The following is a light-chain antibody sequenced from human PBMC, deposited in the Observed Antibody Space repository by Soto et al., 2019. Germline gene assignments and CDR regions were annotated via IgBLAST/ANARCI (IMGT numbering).Light chain of an antibody. Sequence: QSALTQPASVSGSPGQSITISCTGTSSDVGGYNYVSWYQQHPGKAPKLMIYDVRNRPSVVYNRFSGSKSVNTASLTISGLQAEDEADYYCSSYTTISTYVFGTGTKLTVL. CDR3: SSYTTISTYV. V-gene: IGLV2-14*01. CDR1: SSDVGGYNY. J-gene: IGLJ1*01. CDR2: DVR.